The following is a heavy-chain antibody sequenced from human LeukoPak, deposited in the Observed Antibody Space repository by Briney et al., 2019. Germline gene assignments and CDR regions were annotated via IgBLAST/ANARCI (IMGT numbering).Heavy chain of an antibody. D-gene: IGHD6-13*01. V-gene: IGHV3-30*04. CDR1: GFTFSSYA. Sequence: PGGSLRLSCAASGFTFSSYAMYWVRQPPVKGLEWVAVISYDGSNKYYADSVKGRFTISRDNSKNTLYLQMNSLRAEDTAVYYCARFGSSCPWGQGTLVTVSS. CDR3: ARFGSSCP. CDR2: ISYDGSNK. J-gene: IGHJ5*02.